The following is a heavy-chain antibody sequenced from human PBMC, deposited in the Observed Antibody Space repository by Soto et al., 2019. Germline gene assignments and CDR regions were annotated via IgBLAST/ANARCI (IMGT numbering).Heavy chain of an antibody. CDR3: ARDRDLTIFGVVHYYGLDV. V-gene: IGHV3-7*01. CDR1: GFTFTSYW. Sequence: GGSLRLSCAASGFTFTSYWMTWVRQAPGKGLEWVANIKQDWSDRYYVDSVKGRFTISRDNAKNSLFLQMNSLRAEDTAVYYCARDRDLTIFGVVHYYGLDVWGQGTSVTVSS. CDR2: IKQDWSDR. J-gene: IGHJ6*02. D-gene: IGHD3-3*01.